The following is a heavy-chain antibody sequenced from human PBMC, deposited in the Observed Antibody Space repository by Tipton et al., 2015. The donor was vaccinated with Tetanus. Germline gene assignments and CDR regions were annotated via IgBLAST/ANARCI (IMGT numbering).Heavy chain of an antibody. J-gene: IGHJ4*02. CDR3: AREADCSGGSCFSGDFDN. Sequence: SLRLSCAASGFIFSSYGIHWVRQAPGKGLEWVAVSWYDGTDQYSQDSVKGRFPLSRDNSKNTLYLEMNSLRAEDTALYYCAREADCSGGSCFSGDFDNWGQGTQVTVSS. V-gene: IGHV3-33*01. CDR1: GFIFSSYG. CDR2: SWYDGTDQ. D-gene: IGHD2-15*01.